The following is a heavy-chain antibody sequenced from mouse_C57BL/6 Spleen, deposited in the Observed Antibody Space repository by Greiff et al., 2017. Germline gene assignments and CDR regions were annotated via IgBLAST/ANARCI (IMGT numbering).Heavy chain of an antibody. J-gene: IGHJ4*01. CDR3: ARLGDGYPLYAMDY. V-gene: IGHV5-6*01. CDR2: ISSGGSYT. D-gene: IGHD2-3*01. Sequence: EVQLQESGGDLVKPGGSLKLSCAASGFTFSSYGMSWVRQTPDKRLEWVATISSGGSYTYYPDSVKGRFTISRDNAKNPLYLQMSSLKSEDTAMYYCARLGDGYPLYAMDYWGQGTSVTVSS. CDR1: GFTFSSYG.